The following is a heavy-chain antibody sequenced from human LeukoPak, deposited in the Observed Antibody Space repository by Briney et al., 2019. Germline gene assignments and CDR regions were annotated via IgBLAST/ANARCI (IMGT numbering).Heavy chain of an antibody. Sequence: GRSLRLSCAASGFTFSSYAMHWVRQAPGKGLEWVAVISYDGSNKYYADSVKGRFTISRDNAKNTLYLQMNSLRAEDTAVYYCATYGDYGYYWGQGTLVTVSS. D-gene: IGHD4-17*01. J-gene: IGHJ4*02. CDR2: ISYDGSNK. CDR1: GFTFSSYA. CDR3: ATYGDYGYY. V-gene: IGHV3-30-3*01.